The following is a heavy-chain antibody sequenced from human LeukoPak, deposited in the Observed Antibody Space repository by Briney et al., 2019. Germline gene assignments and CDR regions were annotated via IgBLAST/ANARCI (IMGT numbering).Heavy chain of an antibody. Sequence: SETLSLTCIVPGGSISSYYWSLIRQPPGKGLEWNGYIYDSGSTNYNPSLKSRVIISVDTSKNQFSLRLSSVTAADTAVYYCAREMATSGYYYYYMDVWGKGTTVTVSS. CDR2: IYDSGST. CDR1: GGSISSYY. V-gene: IGHV4-59*01. CDR3: AREMATSGYYYYYMDV. D-gene: IGHD5-24*01. J-gene: IGHJ6*03.